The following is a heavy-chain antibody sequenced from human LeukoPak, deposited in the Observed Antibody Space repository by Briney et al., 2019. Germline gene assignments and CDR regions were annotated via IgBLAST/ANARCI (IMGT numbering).Heavy chain of an antibody. D-gene: IGHD2-2*01. CDR3: ARGMPHDL. V-gene: IGHV4-59*01. CDR1: GGSISNY. J-gene: IGHJ5*02. Sequence: PSETLSLTCTVSGGSISNYWSWIRQPPGQGLEWIGYIYYSGGPNYNPSLKSRVTISVDTSKNHFSLKLNSLTAADTAVYYCARGMPHDLWGQGTLVTVSS. CDR2: IYYSGGP.